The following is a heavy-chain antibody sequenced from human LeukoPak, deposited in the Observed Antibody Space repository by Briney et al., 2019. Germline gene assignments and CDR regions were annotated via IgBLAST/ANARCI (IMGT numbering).Heavy chain of an antibody. J-gene: IGHJ3*02. CDR1: GYTFTSYY. CDR3: ARDGAYCSSTSCYTVDAFDI. CDR2: INPSGGST. V-gene: IGHV1-46*03. Sequence: GASVKVSCKASGYTFTSYYMHWVRQAPGQGLEWMGIINPSGGSTSYAQKFQRRVTMNRDTSTSTVYMELSSLRSEDTAVYYCARDGAYCSSTSCYTVDAFDIWGQGTMVTVSS. D-gene: IGHD2-2*02.